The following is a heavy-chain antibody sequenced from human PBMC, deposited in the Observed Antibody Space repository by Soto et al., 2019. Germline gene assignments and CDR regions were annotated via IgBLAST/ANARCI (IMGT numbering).Heavy chain of an antibody. CDR3: AHIVVAGLGYYFDY. V-gene: IGHV1-3*01. CDR2: INAGNGNT. Sequence: ASVKVSCXASGYTFTSYARHWVRQAPGQRLEWMGWINAGNGNTKYSQKFQGRVTITKDTSKNQVVLTMSNMDPVDTARYYCAHIVVAGLGYYFDYWGQGTLVTVSS. CDR1: GYTFTSYA. D-gene: IGHD6-19*01. J-gene: IGHJ4*02.